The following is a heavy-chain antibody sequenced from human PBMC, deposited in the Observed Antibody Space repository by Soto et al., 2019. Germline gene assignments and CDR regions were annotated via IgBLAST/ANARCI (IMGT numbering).Heavy chain of an antibody. D-gene: IGHD5-12*01. CDR2: IRNDGSNK. V-gene: IGHV3-33*01. Sequence: PGGSLRLSCAASGFTFSSYGMHWVRQAPGEGLEWVAVIRNDGSNKYNADSVKGRFTISRDNSKNTLNLQMKSMRAKDEAVYYCARERVDIVATIKGESQYYFDYLGQGTLVTVSS. CDR3: ARERVDIVATIKGESQYYFDY. J-gene: IGHJ4*01. CDR1: GFTFSSYG.